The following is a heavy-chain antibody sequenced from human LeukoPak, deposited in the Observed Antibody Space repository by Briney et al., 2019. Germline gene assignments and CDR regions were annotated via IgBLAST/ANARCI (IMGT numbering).Heavy chain of an antibody. V-gene: IGHV1-24*01. CDR3: GTDLATAHKNVDV. D-gene: IGHD6-13*01. Sequence: GASVKVSCKVSGYTLTELSMHWVRQAPGKGLEWMGGFDPEDGETIYAQKFQGRVTMTEDTSTDTAYMELSSLRSEDTAVYYCGTDLATAHKNVDVWGKGTTVTVSS. CDR2: FDPEDGET. J-gene: IGHJ6*04. CDR1: GYTLTELS.